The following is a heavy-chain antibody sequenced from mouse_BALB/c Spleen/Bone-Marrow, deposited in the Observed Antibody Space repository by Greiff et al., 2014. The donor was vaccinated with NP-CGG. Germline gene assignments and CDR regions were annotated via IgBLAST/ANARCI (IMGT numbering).Heavy chain of an antibody. Sequence: QVQLQQSVAELVRPGASVKLSCKASGYTFTSYWINWVKQRPGQGLEWIGNIYPSDSYTNCNQKFKDKATLTVDKSSSTAYMQLSSPTSEDSAVYYCTRREGNYAFAYWGQGTLVTVSA. D-gene: IGHD2-1*01. CDR1: GYTFTSYW. CDR2: IYPSDSYT. CDR3: TRREGNYAFAY. V-gene: IGHV1-69*02. J-gene: IGHJ3*01.